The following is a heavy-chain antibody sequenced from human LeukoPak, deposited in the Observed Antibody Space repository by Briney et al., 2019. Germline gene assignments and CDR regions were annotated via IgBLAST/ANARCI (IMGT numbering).Heavy chain of an antibody. V-gene: IGHV1-2*02. CDR3: ARAMGGRGSSGWYGWDY. J-gene: IGHJ4*02. CDR2: INPNSGGT. CDR1: GYTLTSYY. Sequence: ASVKVSCKASGYTLTSYYMHWVRQAPGQGLEWMGCINPNSGGTNYARKFQSRVITTRETSISTAYMELSRLGSDDTAVYYCARAMGGRGSSGWYGWDYWGQGTLVTVSS. D-gene: IGHD6-19*01.